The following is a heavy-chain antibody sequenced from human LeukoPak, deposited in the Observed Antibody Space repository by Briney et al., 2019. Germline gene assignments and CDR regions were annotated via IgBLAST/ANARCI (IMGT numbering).Heavy chain of an antibody. D-gene: IGHD1-14*01. Sequence: SETLSLTCAVYGGSFSGYYCSWIRQPPGKGLEWIGEINHSGSTNYNPSLKSRVTISVDTSKNQFSLKLSSVTAADTAVYYCARGPHRILTHMDVWGKGTTVTVSS. V-gene: IGHV4-34*01. CDR3: ARGPHRILTHMDV. J-gene: IGHJ6*03. CDR2: INHSGST. CDR1: GGSFSGYY.